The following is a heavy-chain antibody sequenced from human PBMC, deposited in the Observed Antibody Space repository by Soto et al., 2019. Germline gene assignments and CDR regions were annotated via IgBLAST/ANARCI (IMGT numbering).Heavy chain of an antibody. CDR2: ISYDGSNK. V-gene: IGHV3-30*18. CDR3: AKDRDDYGDYWWFDP. D-gene: IGHD4-17*01. Sequence: QVQLVESGGGVVQPGRSLRLSCAASGFTFSSYGMHWVRQAPGKGLEWVAVISYDGSNKYYADSVKGRFTISRDNSKNTLYLQMNSLRAEDTAVYYCAKDRDDYGDYWWFDPWGQGTLVTVSS. J-gene: IGHJ5*02. CDR1: GFTFSSYG.